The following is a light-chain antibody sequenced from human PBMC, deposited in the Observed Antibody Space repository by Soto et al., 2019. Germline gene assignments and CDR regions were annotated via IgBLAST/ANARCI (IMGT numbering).Light chain of an antibody. CDR3: AVWDDSQNGFFA. CDR2: DNN. J-gene: IGLJ1*01. V-gene: IGLV1-44*01. Sequence: QSVLTQPSSASGAPGQRVTISSSGSRSNIGSNAVSWYQQLPGKAPKLLIYDNNQRPSGVPDRFSASKSGTSASLAISGLQSEDEADYYCAVWDDSQNGFFAFGTGTKLTVL. CDR1: RSNIGSNA.